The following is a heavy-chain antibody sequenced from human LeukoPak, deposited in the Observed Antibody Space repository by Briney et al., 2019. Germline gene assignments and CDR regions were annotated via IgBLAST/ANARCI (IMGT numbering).Heavy chain of an antibody. CDR3: ARATYYYGSDFDY. V-gene: IGHV1-2*02. Sequence: ASVKVSCKASGYTFTGYYMHWVRQAPGQGLEWMGWINPNSGGTNYAQTFQGRVTMTRDTSISTAYMELSRLRSDDTAVYYCARATYYYGSDFDYWGQGTLVTVSS. D-gene: IGHD3-10*01. CDR1: GYTFTGYY. CDR2: INPNSGGT. J-gene: IGHJ4*02.